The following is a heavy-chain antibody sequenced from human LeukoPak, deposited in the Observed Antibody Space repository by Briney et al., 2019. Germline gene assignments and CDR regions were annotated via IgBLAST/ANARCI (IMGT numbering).Heavy chain of an antibody. D-gene: IGHD3-22*01. CDR2: ISGSGGST. CDR1: GFTFSSYA. J-gene: IGHJ4*02. CDR3: AKDFVPDSSGYYVGY. V-gene: IGHV3-23*01. Sequence: GGSLRLSCAASGFTFSSYAMSWVRQAPGKGLEWVSAISGSGGSTYYADSVKGRFTISRDNSKNTLYLQMNSLRAEDTAVYYCAKDFVPDSSGYYVGYWGQGTLVTVSS.